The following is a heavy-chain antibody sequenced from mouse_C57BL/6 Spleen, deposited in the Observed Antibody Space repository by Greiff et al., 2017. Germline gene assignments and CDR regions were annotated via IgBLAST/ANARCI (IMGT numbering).Heavy chain of an antibody. CDR1: GFTFSSYA. V-gene: IGHV5-4*01. CDR2: ISDGGSYT. Sequence: EVHLVESGGGLVKPGGSLKLSCAASGFTFSSYAMSWVRQTPEKRLEWVATISDGGSYTYYPDNVKGRFTISRDNAKNNLYLQMSHLKSEDTAMYYCARGDYDRRFAYWGQGTLVTVSA. CDR3: ARGDYDRRFAY. D-gene: IGHD2-4*01. J-gene: IGHJ3*01.